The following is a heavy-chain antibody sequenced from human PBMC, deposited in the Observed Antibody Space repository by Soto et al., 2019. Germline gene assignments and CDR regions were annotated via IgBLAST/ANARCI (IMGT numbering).Heavy chain of an antibody. D-gene: IGHD3-10*02. CDR2: INTYNGKT. J-gene: IGHJ4*02. CDR3: TVSHVPTSVDS. V-gene: IGHV1-18*01. CDR1: GYTFTNFG. Sequence: QVQLLQSGAEVMKPGASVKVSCKASGYTFTNFGISWVRQAPGHGLEWMGWINTYNGKTNSAQTLQXXLTLTTDATPSTDSMDLSSLTSDDTAIYYCTVSHVPTSVDSWGPGALLTVSS.